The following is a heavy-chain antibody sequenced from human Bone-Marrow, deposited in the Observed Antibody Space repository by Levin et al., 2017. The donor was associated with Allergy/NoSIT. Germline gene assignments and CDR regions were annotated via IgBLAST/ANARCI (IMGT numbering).Heavy chain of an antibody. CDR2: IGSGSSTI. CDR1: GFNFSIYS. CDR3: AKRPDHIAVAEGFHY. V-gene: IGHV3-48*01. Sequence: GESLKISCAASGFNFSIYSMNWVRQAPGKGLEWVSYIGSGSSTIYYADSVKGRFTVSRDNSKNTLYLQMDSLRAEDTAIYYCAKRPDHIAVAEGFHYWGQGTPVTVSS. J-gene: IGHJ4*02. D-gene: IGHD6-19*01.